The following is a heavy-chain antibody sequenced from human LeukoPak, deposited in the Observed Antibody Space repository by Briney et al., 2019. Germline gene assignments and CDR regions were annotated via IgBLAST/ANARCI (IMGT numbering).Heavy chain of an antibody. Sequence: PGGSLRLSCAASGFTFNTYGMHWVRQAPGKGLEWVAVIWYDGSNKNYADSVKGRFTISRDNSKNTLYLHMNNLRGEDTAVYYCARNDYGDYGISYWGQGTLVTVSS. V-gene: IGHV3-33*01. CDR2: IWYDGSNK. CDR3: ARNDYGDYGISY. D-gene: IGHD4-17*01. J-gene: IGHJ4*02. CDR1: GFTFNTYG.